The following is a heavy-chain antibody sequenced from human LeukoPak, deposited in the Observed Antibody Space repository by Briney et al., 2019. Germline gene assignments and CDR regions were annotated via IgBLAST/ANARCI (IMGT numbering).Heavy chain of an antibody. V-gene: IGHV1-8*02. D-gene: IGHD2-2*03. CDR3: ARDLSTGGYCSSSTCYGLRGRFDY. J-gene: IGHJ4*02. CDR2: MNPNSANT. Sequence: ASVKVSCKASGYTFTSYDINWVRQATGQGLEWMGWMNPNSANTGYAQKLQGRVTMTTDTSTSTAYMELRSLRSDDTAVYYCARDLSTGGYCSSSTCYGLRGRFDYWGQGTLVTVSS. CDR1: GYTFTSYD.